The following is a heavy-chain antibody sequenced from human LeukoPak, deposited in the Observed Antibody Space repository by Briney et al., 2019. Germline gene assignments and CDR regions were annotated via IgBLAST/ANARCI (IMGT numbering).Heavy chain of an antibody. CDR1: GLTLSSYG. V-gene: IGHV3-30*02. D-gene: IGHD1-1*01. CDR3: ATWNWNDYFDY. CDR2: IQYDGSDK. Sequence: GGSLRLSCAASGLTLSSYGMHWVRQAPGKGLEWVTFIQYDGSDKYYADSVKGRFTISRDNSKNTLYVQMNSLRAEDTAVYYCATWNWNDYFDYWGQGTLVTVSS. J-gene: IGHJ4*02.